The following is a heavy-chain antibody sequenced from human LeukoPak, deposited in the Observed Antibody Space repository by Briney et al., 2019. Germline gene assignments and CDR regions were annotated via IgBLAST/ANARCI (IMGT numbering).Heavy chain of an antibody. CDR1: GYIFTAYY. Sequence: GASVKVSCKASGYIFTAYYIHWLRQAPGQGLEWMGWINPNSGGTNYAQKFQGRVTMTRDTSISTAYMELSRLRSDDTAVYYCARALQAVAGTDYYYYYGMDVWGQGTTVTVSS. V-gene: IGHV1-2*02. D-gene: IGHD6-19*01. CDR3: ARALQAVAGTDYYYYYGMDV. CDR2: INPNSGGT. J-gene: IGHJ6*02.